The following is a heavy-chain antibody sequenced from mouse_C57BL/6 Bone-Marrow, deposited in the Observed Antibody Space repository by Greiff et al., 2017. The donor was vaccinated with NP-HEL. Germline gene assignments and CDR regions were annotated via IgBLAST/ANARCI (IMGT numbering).Heavy chain of an antibody. J-gene: IGHJ4*01. CDR2: IWGGGST. D-gene: IGHD1-1*01. Sequence: VKVVESGPGLVAPSQSLSIPCTVSGFSLTSYGVDWVRQPPGKGLEWLGVIWGGGSTNYNSALMSRLSISKDNSKSQVFLKMNSLQTDDTAMYYCAKRGRDFPYAMDYWGQGTSVTVSS. CDR3: AKRGRDFPYAMDY. CDR1: GFSLTSYG. V-gene: IGHV2-9*01.